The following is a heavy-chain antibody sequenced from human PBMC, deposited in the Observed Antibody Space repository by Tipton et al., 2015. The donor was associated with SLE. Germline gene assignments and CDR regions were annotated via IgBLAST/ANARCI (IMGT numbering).Heavy chain of an antibody. Sequence: LSLTCAASGFTVSSYWMHWVRQDPRKGLVWVSRINENGNTITYAGSVKGRFTISRDNAKNMLYLQMNSLSADDSGLYYCAKDFTGPLDSWGQGTLVTVSS. D-gene: IGHD3-9*01. V-gene: IGHV3-74*01. J-gene: IGHJ4*02. CDR2: INENGNTI. CDR1: GFTVSSYW. CDR3: AKDFTGPLDS.